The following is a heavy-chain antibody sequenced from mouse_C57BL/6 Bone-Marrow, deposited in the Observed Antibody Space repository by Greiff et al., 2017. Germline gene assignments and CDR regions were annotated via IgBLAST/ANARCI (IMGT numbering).Heavy chain of an antibody. J-gene: IGHJ3*01. D-gene: IGHD2-4*01. V-gene: IGHV5-2*01. CDR2: INSDGGST. CDR3: ARRIYYDYAWFAY. CDR1: EYEFPYHD. Sequence: EVKLVESGGGLVQPGESLKLSCESNEYEFPYHDMSWVRKTPEKRLELVAAINSDGGSTYYTDTMERRFIISRDNTKKTLYLQLSSLTSEDTALYYCARRIYYDYAWFAYWGQGTLVTVSA.